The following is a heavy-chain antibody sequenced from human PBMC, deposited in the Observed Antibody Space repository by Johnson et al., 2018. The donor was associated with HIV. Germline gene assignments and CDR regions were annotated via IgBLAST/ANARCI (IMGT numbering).Heavy chain of an antibody. CDR1: GFTFRSYA. V-gene: IGHV3-23*04. CDR2: ISGSGGST. D-gene: IGHD3-9*01. J-gene: IGHJ3*02. CDR3: AREEGSDILTRGDAFDI. Sequence: VQLVESGGGLVQPGGSLGLSCAASGFTFRSYAMSWVRQAPGKGLEWVSAISGSGGSTYYADSVKGRFTISRDNAKNSLSLQMNSLRAEDTAIYYCAREEGSDILTRGDAFDIWGQGTMVAVSS.